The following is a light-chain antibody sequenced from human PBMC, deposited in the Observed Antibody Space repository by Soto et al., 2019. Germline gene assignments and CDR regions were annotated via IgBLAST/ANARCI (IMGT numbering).Light chain of an antibody. J-gene: IGLJ1*01. CDR1: NSDIGNYNI. V-gene: IGLV2-23*02. CDR3: YSYAGSNVFV. Sequence: QSALTQPASVSGSPGQSITISCTGSNSDIGNYNIVSWYQQHPDKAPQLIIYEVTKRPSGVSNRFSGSKSGNTASLTISGLQAEDEGDYHCYSYAGSNVFVFGTGTKLTVL. CDR2: EVT.